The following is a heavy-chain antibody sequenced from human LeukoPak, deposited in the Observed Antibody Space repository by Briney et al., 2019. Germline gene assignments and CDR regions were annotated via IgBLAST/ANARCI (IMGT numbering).Heavy chain of an antibody. V-gene: IGHV3-48*01. CDR3: ASWAGTAAGFSGPFDY. Sequence: GGSLRLSCAASGFTFSRQSMNWVRLAPGKGLKWLSHISIASTTYYADSVKGRFTVSRDNARNSVFLQMASLRAEDTGVYYCASWAGTAAGFSGPFDYWGLGTLVTVSS. CDR1: GFTFSRQS. CDR2: ISIASTT. D-gene: IGHD6-13*01. J-gene: IGHJ4*02.